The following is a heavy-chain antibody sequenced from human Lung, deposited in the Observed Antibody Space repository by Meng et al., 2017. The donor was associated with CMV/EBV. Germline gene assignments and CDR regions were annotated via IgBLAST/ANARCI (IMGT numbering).Heavy chain of an antibody. D-gene: IGHD3-9*01. CDR1: GYTFTDHY. CDR2: IYPNSGGT. V-gene: IGHV1-2*02. J-gene: IGHJ4*02. CDR3: ARDNDWGPDY. Sequence: XXXSCKASGYTFTDHYFHWVRQAPGQGLEWMGWIYPNSGGTHYAQKFQGRLTVTTDTSISTGYMELSSLGSDDTAVYYCARDNDWGPDYWGQGPLVTVSS.